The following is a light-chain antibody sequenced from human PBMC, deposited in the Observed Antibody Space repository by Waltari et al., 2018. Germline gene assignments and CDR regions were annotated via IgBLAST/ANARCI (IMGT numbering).Light chain of an antibody. CDR2: DVT. V-gene: IGLV2-23*02. CDR3: CSYATGSSYV. Sequence: QSALTQPASVSGSPGQSITISCTGTTTNIGGYKRVSWYQQHPGKAPKLIIFDVTKRPSGVSNRFSGSKSGNTASLTISGVQAEDEADYYCCSYATGSSYVFGTGTKVTVL. CDR1: TTNIGGYKR. J-gene: IGLJ1*01.